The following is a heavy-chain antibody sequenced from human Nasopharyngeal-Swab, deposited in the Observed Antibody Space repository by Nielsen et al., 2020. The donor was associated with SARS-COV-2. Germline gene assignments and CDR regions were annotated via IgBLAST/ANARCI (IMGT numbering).Heavy chain of an antibody. V-gene: IGHV3-23*01. CDR2: ISGSGGST. Sequence: GGSLRLSCAASGFTFSSYAMSWVRQAPGKGLEWVSAISGSGGSTYYADSVKGRFTISRDNSKNTLYLQMNSLRAEDTAVYYCARGSGITMVRGVINGYYYYYMDVWGKGTTVTVSS. J-gene: IGHJ6*03. CDR1: GFTFSSYA. CDR3: ARGSGITMVRGVINGYYYYYMDV. D-gene: IGHD3-10*01.